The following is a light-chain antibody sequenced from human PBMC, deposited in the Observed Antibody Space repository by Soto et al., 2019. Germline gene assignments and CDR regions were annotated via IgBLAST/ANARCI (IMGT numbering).Light chain of an antibody. Sequence: QSALTQPPSASGSPGQSVTISCTGTSSDVGGYRYVSWYQQHPGKAPRLILYEVTKRPSGVPDRFSGSKSGNTASLTVSGLQTEDEAYYYCSSYAGSNNGVFGGGTKLTVL. CDR3: SSYAGSNNGV. J-gene: IGLJ2*01. CDR1: SSDVGGYRY. CDR2: EVT. V-gene: IGLV2-8*01.